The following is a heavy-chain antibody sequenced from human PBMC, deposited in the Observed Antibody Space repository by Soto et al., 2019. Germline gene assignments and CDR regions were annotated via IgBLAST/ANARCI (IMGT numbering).Heavy chain of an antibody. Sequence: PGGSLRLSCEASGFMLNAYGMHWVRQAPGKGLEWVAVISFDGSNKYYAESVKGRFTISRDNSKNTLYLEMLSLRPEDTAVFYCAKAGTIAGTGTTPRAFDVWGQGTMVTVSS. CDR3: AKAGTIAGTGTTPRAFDV. D-gene: IGHD6-13*01. CDR1: GFMLNAYG. V-gene: IGHV3-30*18. J-gene: IGHJ3*01. CDR2: ISFDGSNK.